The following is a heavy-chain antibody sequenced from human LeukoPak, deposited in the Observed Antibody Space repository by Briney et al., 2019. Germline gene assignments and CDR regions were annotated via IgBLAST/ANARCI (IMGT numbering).Heavy chain of an antibody. D-gene: IGHD7-27*01. J-gene: IGHJ4*02. V-gene: IGHV4-38-2*02. Sequence: PSETLSLTCTVSGYSVSSGYYWSWIRQPPGKGLEWIGSIYHSGSTYYNPSLKSRVTISVDTSKNQFSLKLSSVTAADTAVYYCARASRTGLGIGSFDYWGQGTLVTASS. CDR2: IYHSGST. CDR1: GYSVSSGYY. CDR3: ARASRTGLGIGSFDY.